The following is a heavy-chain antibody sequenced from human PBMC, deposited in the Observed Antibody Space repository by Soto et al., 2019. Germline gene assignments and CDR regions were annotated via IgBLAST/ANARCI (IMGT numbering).Heavy chain of an antibody. V-gene: IGHV4-31*03. D-gene: IGHD4-4*01. Sequence: SETLSLTCTVSGGSISSGGYYWSWIRQHPGKVLEWIVYIYYSGSTYYNPSLKSRVTISLDTSNNQFSLKLSSVTSSYTSVYYCARATKGTTKSYFDYWGQGTMVTVSX. J-gene: IGHJ4*02. CDR3: ARATKGTTKSYFDY. CDR1: GGSISSGGYY. CDR2: IYYSGST.